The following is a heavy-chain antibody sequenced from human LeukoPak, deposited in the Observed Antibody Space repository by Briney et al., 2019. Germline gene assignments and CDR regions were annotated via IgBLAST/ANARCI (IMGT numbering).Heavy chain of an antibody. CDR2: ISSSGSTI. CDR1: GFTFSDYC. J-gene: IGHJ4*02. Sequence: GGSLRLSCAASGFTFSDYCMSWIRQAPGKGLEWVSYISSSGSTIYYADSVKGRFTISRDNAKNSLYLQMNSLRAEDTAVYYCARATEGDSSSWYLVYFDYWGQGTLVTVSS. D-gene: IGHD6-13*01. V-gene: IGHV3-11*04. CDR3: ARATEGDSSSWYLVYFDY.